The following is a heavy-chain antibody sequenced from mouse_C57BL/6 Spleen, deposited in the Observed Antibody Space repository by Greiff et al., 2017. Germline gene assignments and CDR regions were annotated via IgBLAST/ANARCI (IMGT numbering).Heavy chain of an antibody. CDR2: ISNGGGST. V-gene: IGHV5-12*01. Sequence: VKVEESGGGLVQPGGSLKLSCAASGFTFSDYYMYWVRQTPEKRLEWVAYISNGGGSTYYPDTVKGRFTISRDNAKNTLYLQMSRLKSEDTAMYYCARRGIYYAMDYWGQGTSVTVSS. CDR1: GFTFSDYY. J-gene: IGHJ4*01. CDR3: ARRGIYYAMDY.